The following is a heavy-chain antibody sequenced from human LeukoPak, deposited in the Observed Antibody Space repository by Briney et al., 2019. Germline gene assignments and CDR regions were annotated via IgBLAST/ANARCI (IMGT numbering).Heavy chain of an antibody. CDR2: IIPIFGTA. J-gene: IGHJ4*02. CDR1: GGTFSSYA. Sequence: ASVKVSCKASGGTFSSYAISWVRQAPGQGLEWMGGIIPIFGTANYAQKFQGRVTITADKSTSTAYMELSSLRSEDTAVYYCAREDSSGYLRGENYFDYWGQGTLVTVSS. D-gene: IGHD3-22*01. CDR3: AREDSSGYLRGENYFDY. V-gene: IGHV1-69*06.